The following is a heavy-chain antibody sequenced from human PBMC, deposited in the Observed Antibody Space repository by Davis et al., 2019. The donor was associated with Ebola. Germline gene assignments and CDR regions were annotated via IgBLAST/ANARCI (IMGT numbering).Heavy chain of an antibody. J-gene: IGHJ4*02. CDR2: ISVYSVNT. D-gene: IGHD3-22*01. CDR1: GYSCSSYG. V-gene: IGHV1-18*01. CDR3: ARDYTDDTGYYYAY. Sequence: ASVKVSCKASGYSCSSYGISWVRPAPGQGLEWMGWISVYSVNTNYAQKFQGRFSMTMDTSTSTAYMELRSLKSDDTAVYYCARDYTDDTGYYYAYWGQGTLVTVSS.